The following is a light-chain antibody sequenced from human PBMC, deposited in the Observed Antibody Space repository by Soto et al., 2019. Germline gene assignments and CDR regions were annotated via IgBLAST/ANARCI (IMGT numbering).Light chain of an antibody. CDR2: EVT. CDR1: SGDIGSYNR. Sequence: QSALTQPASVSGSPGQSITISCTGTSGDIGSYNRVSWYQQHPGKAPKLIIYEVTDRPSGVSNRFSGSKSGNTASLTISGLQAEDEADYYCCSYTSDLTPYVFGTGTKVTVL. V-gene: IGLV2-14*01. CDR3: CSYTSDLTPYV. J-gene: IGLJ1*01.